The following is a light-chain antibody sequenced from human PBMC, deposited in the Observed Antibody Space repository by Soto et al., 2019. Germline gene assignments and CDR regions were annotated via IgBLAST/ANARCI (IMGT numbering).Light chain of an antibody. CDR2: GNS. CDR1: SSNIGAGYY. Sequence: QSVLTQPPSVSGAPGQRVTISCTGSSSNIGAGYYVHWYQQLPGTAPKLLIYGNSNRPSGVPDRFSGSKSGTSASLAITGLQADDEAAYYCQSYYSSRSVVFGGGTKLTVL. V-gene: IGLV1-40*01. CDR3: QSYYSSRSVV. J-gene: IGLJ2*01.